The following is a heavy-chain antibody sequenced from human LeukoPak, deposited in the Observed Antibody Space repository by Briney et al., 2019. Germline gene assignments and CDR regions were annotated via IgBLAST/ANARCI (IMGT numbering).Heavy chain of an antibody. CDR2: IYDSGST. V-gene: IGHV4-39*07. J-gene: IGHJ4*02. D-gene: IGHD4-11*01. CDR3: ARAEGHMTS. Sequence: SETLSLTCTVSGGSIRSSYYYWGWIRQPPGKGLEWIGSIYDSGSTYYNPSLKSRVTISVDTSKNQFSLKLSSVTAADTAVYYCARAEGHMTSWGQGTLVTVSS. CDR1: GGSIRSSYYY.